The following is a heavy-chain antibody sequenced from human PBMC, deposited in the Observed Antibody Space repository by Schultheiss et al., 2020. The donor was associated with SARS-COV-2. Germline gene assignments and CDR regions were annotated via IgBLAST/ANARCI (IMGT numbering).Heavy chain of an antibody. CDR3: ARDTVDRRNELGIDPFDP. CDR1: GGTFTSYG. J-gene: IGHJ5*02. D-gene: IGHD7-27*01. CDR2: INPNSGGT. Sequence: SVKVSCKASGGTFTSYGISWVRQAPGQGLEWMGWINPNSGGTNYAQKFQGRVTITADKSTSTAYMELRSLRSDDTAVYYCARDTVDRRNELGIDPFDPWGQGTLVTVSS. V-gene: IGHV1-69*10.